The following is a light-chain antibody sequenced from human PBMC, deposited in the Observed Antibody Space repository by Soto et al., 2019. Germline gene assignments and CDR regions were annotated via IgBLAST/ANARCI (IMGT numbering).Light chain of an antibody. CDR2: DVT. V-gene: IGLV2-14*03. CDR3: TSFTSGSTPYV. CDR1: SSDVGGYNY. Sequence: QSALTQPASVSGPPGQSITISCAGTSSDVGGYNYVSWYQQLPGKAPQLVIYDVTHRPSGVSDRFSGSRSGNTASLTISGLQAEDEADYYCTSFTSGSTPYVLGTGTKLTVL. J-gene: IGLJ1*01.